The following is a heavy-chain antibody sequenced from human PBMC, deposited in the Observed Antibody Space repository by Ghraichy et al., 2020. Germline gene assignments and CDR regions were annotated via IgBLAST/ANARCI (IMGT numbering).Heavy chain of an antibody. CDR1: GFTFSSYW. J-gene: IGHJ4*02. V-gene: IGHV3-74*01. D-gene: IGHD1-7*01. CDR3: ARVYEGISLELPEFDY. CDR2: INSDGSST. Sequence: GGSLRLSCAVSGFTFSSYWMHWVRQAPGKGLVWVSRINSDGSSTSYADSVKGRFTISRDNAKNTLYLQMNSLRAEDTAVYYFARVYEGISLELPEFDYWGQGTLVTVSS.